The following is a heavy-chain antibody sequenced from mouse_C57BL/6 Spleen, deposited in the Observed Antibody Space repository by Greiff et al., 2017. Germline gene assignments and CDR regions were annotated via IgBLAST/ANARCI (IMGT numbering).Heavy chain of an antibody. D-gene: IGHD1-1*01. J-gene: IGHJ3*01. CDR1: GYAFTNYL. CDR2: INPGSGGT. CDR3: ARCYYGSSGGFAY. V-gene: IGHV1-54*01. Sequence: QVQLQQSGAELVRPGTSVKVSCKASGYAFTNYLIEWVKQRPGQGLEWIGVINPGSGGTNYNEKFKGKATLTADKSSSTAYMQLSSLTSEDSAVYFCARCYYGSSGGFAYWGQGTLVTVSA.